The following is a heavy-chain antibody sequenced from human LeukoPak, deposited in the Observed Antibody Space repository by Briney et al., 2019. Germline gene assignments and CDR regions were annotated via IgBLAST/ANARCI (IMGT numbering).Heavy chain of an antibody. V-gene: IGHV1-69*13. CDR1: GGTFISYS. CDR2: IIPIFDTA. Sequence: SVKVSCKASGGTFISYSISWVRQAPGQGLQWMGGIIPIFDTADYAQKFQGRVTITADESTSTAYMELSSLRSEDTAVFYCARISLGAIWGYYYGMDVWGQGTTVTVSS. D-gene: IGHD1-26*01. CDR3: ARISLGAIWGYYYGMDV. J-gene: IGHJ6*02.